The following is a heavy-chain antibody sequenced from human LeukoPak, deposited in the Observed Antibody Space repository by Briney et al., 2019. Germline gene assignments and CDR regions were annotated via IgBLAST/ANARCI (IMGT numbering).Heavy chain of an antibody. CDR1: GFSFSNHW. V-gene: IGHV3-74*01. J-gene: IGHJ4*02. CDR2: ITSDGYTT. CDR3: ARAYSSGYTDY. Sequence: GGSLRLSCAASGFSFSNHWMHWVRQVPGEGLVWVSRITSDGYTTNYADSVKGRFTISRDNAKNSLYLQMNSLRAEDTAVYYCARAYSSGYTDYWGQGTLVTVSS. D-gene: IGHD3-22*01.